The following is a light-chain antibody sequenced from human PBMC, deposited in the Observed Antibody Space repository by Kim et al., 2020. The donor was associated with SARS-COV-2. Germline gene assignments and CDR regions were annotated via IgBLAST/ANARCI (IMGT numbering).Light chain of an antibody. CDR3: QHYGNYSWT. V-gene: IGKV1-5*03. CDR1: QKISSW. CDR2: KAS. Sequence: SAGERGTLPCRASQKISSWLAWYQQKPGKAPKFLIYKASSLESGVPSRFSGSGSGTEFTLTISSLQPDDFAAYYCQHYGNYSWTFGQGTKVDIK. J-gene: IGKJ1*01.